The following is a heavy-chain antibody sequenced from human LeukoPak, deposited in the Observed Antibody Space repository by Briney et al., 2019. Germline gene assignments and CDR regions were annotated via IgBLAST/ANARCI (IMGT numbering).Heavy chain of an antibody. D-gene: IGHD6-6*01. Sequence: PGGSLRLSCAASGFTFNRYSMNWVRQAPGKGLEWVSYISTSSSTIYYADSVKGRFTISRDNAKNSLFLQMNSLRAEDTAVYYCAKERVYSSSEHYYYYMDVWGKGTTVTVSS. CDR2: ISTSSSTI. J-gene: IGHJ6*03. CDR1: GFTFNRYS. CDR3: AKERVYSSSEHYYYYMDV. V-gene: IGHV3-48*01.